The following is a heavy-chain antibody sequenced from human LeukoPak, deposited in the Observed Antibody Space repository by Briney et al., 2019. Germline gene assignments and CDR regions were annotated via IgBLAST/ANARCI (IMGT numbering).Heavy chain of an antibody. V-gene: IGHV3-48*03. CDR2: ISSSGDTI. D-gene: IGHD5-24*01. J-gene: IGHJ4*02. Sequence: GGSLRLSCVASGFTLSSYEMSWVRPTPVKGLEWVSYISSSGDTINYADSVKGRFTISRDNAKNSLCLQMNSLRAEDAAVYYCASLTVEMATISDYWGQGTLVTVSS. CDR1: GFTLSSYE. CDR3: ASLTVEMATISDY.